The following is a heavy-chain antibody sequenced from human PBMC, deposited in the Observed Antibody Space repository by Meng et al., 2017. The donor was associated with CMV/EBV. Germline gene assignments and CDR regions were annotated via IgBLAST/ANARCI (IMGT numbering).Heavy chain of an antibody. J-gene: IGHJ4*02. V-gene: IGHV3-30-3*01. Sequence: GGSLRLSCAASGFTFSSCAMHWVRQAPGKGLEWVAVISYDGSNKYYADSVKGRFTISRDISKNTLYLQMNSLRAEDTAVYYCASQPVSGSYYLGIDYWGQGTLVIVSS. CDR2: ISYDGSNK. CDR3: ASQPVSGSYYLGIDY. CDR1: GFTFSSCA. D-gene: IGHD1-26*01.